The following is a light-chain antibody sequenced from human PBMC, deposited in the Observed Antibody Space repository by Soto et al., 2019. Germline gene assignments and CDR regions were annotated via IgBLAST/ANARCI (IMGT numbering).Light chain of an antibody. J-gene: IGKJ4*01. CDR3: QQYYSYSPLT. V-gene: IGKV1-5*03. CDR2: KAS. CDR1: QSVRDW. Sequence: DIQMTQSPSTLSASVGDRVTVTCRASQSVRDWVAWYQQQAGRAPRLLIYKASSLQSGVPSRFSGSGFGTEFTLTISSLQPDDFASYYCQQYYSYSPLTFGGGTKWKS.